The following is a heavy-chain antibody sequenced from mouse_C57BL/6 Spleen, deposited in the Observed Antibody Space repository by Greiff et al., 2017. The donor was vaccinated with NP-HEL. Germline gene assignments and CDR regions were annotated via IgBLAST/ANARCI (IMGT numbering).Heavy chain of an antibody. J-gene: IGHJ2*01. CDR3: ARVYSNYVGDY. V-gene: IGHV1-50*01. Sequence: VQLQQPGAELVKPGASVKLSCKASGYTFTSYWMQWVKQRPGQGLEWIGEIDPSDSYTNYNQKFKGKATLTVDTSSSTAYMQLSSLTSEDSAVYYCARVYSNYVGDYWGQGTTLTVSS. CDR1: GYTFTSYW. D-gene: IGHD2-5*01. CDR2: IDPSDSYT.